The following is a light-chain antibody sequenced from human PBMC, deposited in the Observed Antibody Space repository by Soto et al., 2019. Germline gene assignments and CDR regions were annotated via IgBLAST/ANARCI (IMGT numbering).Light chain of an antibody. CDR1: SSDVGGYNY. CDR2: DVS. CDR3: SSYTGSSTYVV. V-gene: IGLV2-14*01. J-gene: IGLJ2*01. Sequence: QSALTQPASVSGSPGQSITISCTGTSSDVGGYNYVSWYQQHPGKAPKLMIYDVSNRPSGVSNRFSGSKSGNTASLTLSGLQAGDEADYYCSSYTGSSTYVVFGGGTKLTVL.